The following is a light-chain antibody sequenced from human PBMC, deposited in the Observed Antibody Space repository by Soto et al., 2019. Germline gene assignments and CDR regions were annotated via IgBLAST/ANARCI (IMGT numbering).Light chain of an antibody. V-gene: IGKV3-15*01. CDR1: QSISTN. Sequence: EIVMTQSPATLSVSPGERATLSCRASQSISTNLAWYQQKPGQAPRLLIYDASNRATGIPARFSGSGSGTDFTLTISSLQSEDFAVYYCQQYTNWRTFGQGTK. CDR2: DAS. CDR3: QQYTNWRT. J-gene: IGKJ1*01.